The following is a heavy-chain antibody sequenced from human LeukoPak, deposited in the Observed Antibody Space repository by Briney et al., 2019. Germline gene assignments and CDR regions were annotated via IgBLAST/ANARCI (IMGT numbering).Heavy chain of an antibody. CDR3: ARDHLERYCSSTSCYGWFDP. V-gene: IGHV1-18*01. CDR1: GYTFTSYG. D-gene: IGHD2-2*01. J-gene: IGHJ5*02. CDR2: ISAYNGNT. Sequence: GASVKVSCKASGYTFTSYGISWVRQAPGQGLEWMGWISAYNGNTNYAQKLQGRVTMTTDTSTSTAYMELRSLRSDDTAVYYRARDHLERYCSSTSCYGWFDPWGQGTLVTVSS.